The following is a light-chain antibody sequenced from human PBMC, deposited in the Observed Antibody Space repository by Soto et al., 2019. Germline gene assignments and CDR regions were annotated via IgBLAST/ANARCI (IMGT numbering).Light chain of an antibody. CDR1: KLGGKS. J-gene: IGLJ2*01. Sequence: SYELMQPPSVSVSPGQTAFITCSGDKLGGKSASWYQQAPGRSPVLVIYEDTKRPSGIPARFSGSNSGNTATLTISGTQATDEADYYCQAWDSGNAVFGGGTKLTVL. CDR3: QAWDSGNAV. CDR2: EDT. V-gene: IGLV3-1*01.